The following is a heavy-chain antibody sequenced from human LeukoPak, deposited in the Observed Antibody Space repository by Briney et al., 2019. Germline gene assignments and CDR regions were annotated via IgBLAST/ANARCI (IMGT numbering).Heavy chain of an antibody. D-gene: IGHD2-15*01. J-gene: IGHJ4*02. V-gene: IGHV4-31*03. CDR3: ARDLGGGSFDF. CDR2: IYYSGST. Sequence: SETLSLMCTVSGGSNSNGFYYWSWIRQHPGKGLEWIGYIYYSGSTYYSPSLKSRLTMSVDTSKNQFSLKLSSVTAADTAVYYCARDLGGGSFDFWGQATLVTVSS. CDR1: GGSNSNGFYY.